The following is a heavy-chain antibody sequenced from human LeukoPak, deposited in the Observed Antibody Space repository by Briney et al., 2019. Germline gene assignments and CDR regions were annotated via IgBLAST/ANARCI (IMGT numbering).Heavy chain of an antibody. D-gene: IGHD2-8*01. J-gene: IGHJ4*02. V-gene: IGHV1-2*02. Sequence: ASVKVSCKASGYTFADYFIHWVRQAPGQGLEWMGWINPNSGGTNYAQKFQGRVTMTRDTSISTAYMELSRLRSDDTAVYYCARFPYCTNGVCFPFDYWGQGTLVTVSS. CDR1: GYTFADYF. CDR3: ARFPYCTNGVCFPFDY. CDR2: INPNSGGT.